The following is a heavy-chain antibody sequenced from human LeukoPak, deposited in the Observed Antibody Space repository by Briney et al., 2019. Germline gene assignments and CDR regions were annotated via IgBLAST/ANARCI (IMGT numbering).Heavy chain of an antibody. J-gene: IGHJ5*02. V-gene: IGHV4-4*02. Sequence: SGTLSLTCVVSGGSISSSYWWSWVRQPPGKGLEWIGEIYHSGSTNYNPSLKSRLTISLDKSKNHFSLKLRPVTAADTAVYYCASKDYSAWGRGFRTWGQGTLVTVSS. D-gene: IGHD3-10*01. CDR2: IYHSGST. CDR1: GGSISSSYW. CDR3: ASKDYSAWGRGFRT.